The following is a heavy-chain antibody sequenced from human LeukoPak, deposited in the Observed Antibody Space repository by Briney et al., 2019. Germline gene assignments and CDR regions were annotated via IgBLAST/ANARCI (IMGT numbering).Heavy chain of an antibody. J-gene: IGHJ4*02. CDR1: GYSISSGFY. CDR2: IYHSGST. V-gene: IGHV4-38-2*02. D-gene: IGHD6-19*01. Sequence: PSETLSLTCTVPGYSISSGFYGGWIRQPPGKGLEWIGSIYHSGSTYYNPSLKSRVTISVDTSKNQFSLKLSSVTAADTAVYYCARHIGRSGWYEEGYWGQGTLVTVSS. CDR3: ARHIGRSGWYEEGY.